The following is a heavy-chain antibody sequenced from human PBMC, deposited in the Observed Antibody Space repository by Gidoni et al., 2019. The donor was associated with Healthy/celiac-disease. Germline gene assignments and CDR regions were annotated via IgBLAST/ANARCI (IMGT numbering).Heavy chain of an antibody. CDR1: CYTFTSSV. CDR3: ARSYLRLGELSFLPNHFDY. CDR2: ISAYNGNT. J-gene: IGHJ4*02. Sequence: VQLVQSRAELKKPVASVKVSCTASCYTFTSSVISWVRQAPGQGLEWMGWISAYNGNTNDAQKLQGRVTMTTDTSTSTAYMELRSLRSDDTAVYYCARSYLRLGELSFLPNHFDYWGQGTLVTVSS. V-gene: IGHV1-18*01. D-gene: IGHD3-16*02.